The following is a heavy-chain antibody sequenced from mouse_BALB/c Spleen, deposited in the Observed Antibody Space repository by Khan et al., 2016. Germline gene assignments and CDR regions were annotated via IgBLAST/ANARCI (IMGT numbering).Heavy chain of an antibody. D-gene: IGHD2-3*01. CDR2: INSDGSAI. CDR1: GFTFSGFW. V-gene: IGHV11-2*02. Sequence: VPLLASGGGLVQPGGSRGLSCEGSGFTFSGFWMSWVRQTPGKTLEWIGDINSDGSAINYAPSIKDRFTIFRDNDKSTLYLQMSNVRSEDTATYFCMRYDGYYWYFDVWGAGTTVTVSS. J-gene: IGHJ1*01. CDR3: MRYDGYYWYFDV.